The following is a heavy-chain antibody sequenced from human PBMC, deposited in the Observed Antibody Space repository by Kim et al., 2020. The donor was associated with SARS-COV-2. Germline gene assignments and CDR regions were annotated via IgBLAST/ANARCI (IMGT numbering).Heavy chain of an antibody. J-gene: IGHJ4*02. V-gene: IGHV1-3*01. D-gene: IGHD6-19*01. CDR3: ARGSGWAFDY. Sequence: DNKKLSQKFQGRVTITRDTSASTAYMELTSLRSEDTAIYYCARGSGWAFDYWGQGTLITVAS. CDR2: DNK.